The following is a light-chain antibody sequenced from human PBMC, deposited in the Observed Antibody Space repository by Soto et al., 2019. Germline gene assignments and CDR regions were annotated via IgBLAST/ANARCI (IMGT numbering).Light chain of an antibody. Sequence: EIVMTQSPGTLSVSPGERATLSCRASQSVRNNLAWYQQKPGQAPRLLIYGASNRATGMPARFSGGGSGTEFTLTISSVQSEDFALYFCQQYNNWPPVYTFGQGTKLEIK. CDR1: QSVRNN. J-gene: IGKJ2*01. V-gene: IGKV3-15*01. CDR3: QQYNNWPPVYT. CDR2: GAS.